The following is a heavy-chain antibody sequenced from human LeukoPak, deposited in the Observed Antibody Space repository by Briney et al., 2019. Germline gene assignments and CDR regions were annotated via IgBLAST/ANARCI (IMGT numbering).Heavy chain of an antibody. J-gene: IGHJ3*02. CDR3: ARAPELLLGNAFDI. D-gene: IGHD1-26*01. Sequence: GEALKISCKGSGYSFTSYWIGWVRPLPGKGLEWMGIIYPGDSDTRYSPSFQGQVTISADKSISTAYLQWSSLKASDTAMYYCARAPELLLGNAFDIWGQGTMVTVSS. V-gene: IGHV5-51*01. CDR1: GYSFTSYW. CDR2: IYPGDSDT.